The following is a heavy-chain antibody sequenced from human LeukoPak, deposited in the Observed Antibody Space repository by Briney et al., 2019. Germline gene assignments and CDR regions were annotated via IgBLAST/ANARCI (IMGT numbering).Heavy chain of an antibody. Sequence: PSETLSLTCTVSGGCISEYYWTWIRQAPGKGLEWMGHIYHTGTTSQNPSLNSRLTISVDTPKSQFSLRLSTVTAADTAMYYCARDFAFDLWGQGTMVTVSS. J-gene: IGHJ3*01. CDR1: GGCISEYY. CDR2: IYHTGTT. CDR3: ARDFAFDL. V-gene: IGHV4-59*01.